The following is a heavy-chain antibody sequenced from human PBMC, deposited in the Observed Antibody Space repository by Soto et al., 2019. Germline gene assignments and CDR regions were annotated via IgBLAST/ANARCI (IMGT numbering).Heavy chain of an antibody. D-gene: IGHD2-15*01. J-gene: IGHJ3*02. CDR2: IIPIFGTA. CDR1: GGTFSSYA. V-gene: IGHV1-69*01. CDR3: ARDLGYCSGGSCYSESAFDI. Sequence: QVQLVQSGAEVQKPGSSVKVSCKASGGTFSSYAISWVRQAPGQGLEWMGGIIPIFGTANYAQKFQGRVTITADESTSTAYMELSSLRSEDTAVYYCARDLGYCSGGSCYSESAFDIWGQGTMVTVSS.